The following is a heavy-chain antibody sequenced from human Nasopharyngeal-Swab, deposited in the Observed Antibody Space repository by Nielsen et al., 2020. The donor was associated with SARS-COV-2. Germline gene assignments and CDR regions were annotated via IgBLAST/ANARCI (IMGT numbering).Heavy chain of an antibody. Sequence: GESLKISCAASGFTYSSYGMHWGRQAPGKGLEWVAVIWYDGSNKYYADSVKGRFTISRDNSKNTLYLQMNSLRAEDTAVYYCARDRNDMGWYWGQGTLVTVSS. J-gene: IGHJ4*02. CDR3: ARDRNDMGWY. D-gene: IGHD3-22*01. CDR2: IWYDGSNK. CDR1: GFTYSSYG. V-gene: IGHV3-33*01.